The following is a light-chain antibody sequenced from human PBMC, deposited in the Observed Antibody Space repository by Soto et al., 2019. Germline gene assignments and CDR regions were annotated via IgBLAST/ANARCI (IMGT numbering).Light chain of an antibody. V-gene: IGLV2-14*03. Sequence: QSALTQPASVSGSPGQSITISCTGTSSDVGGYNYVSWYQQHPGKAPQLMIYDVSNRPSGVSNRFSGSKSGNTASLTISGLQAEDEADYYCSSYTSSTTGMVFGGGTKLTVL. CDR3: SSYTSSTTGMV. CDR2: DVS. J-gene: IGLJ2*01. CDR1: SSDVGGYNY.